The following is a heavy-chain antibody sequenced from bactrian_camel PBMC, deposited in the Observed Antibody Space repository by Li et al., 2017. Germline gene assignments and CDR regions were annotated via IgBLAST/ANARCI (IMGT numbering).Heavy chain of an antibody. D-gene: IGHD1*01. V-gene: IGHV3S61*01. CDR2: ISGNGTT. CDR1: GFTFDDGD. CDR3: VALAWGFNY. J-gene: IGHJ4*01. Sequence: QLVESGGGLVQPGGSLVLSCAASGFTFDDGDMGWYRQAPGNECELVSSISGNGTTHYADSVKGRFTISQDNAKNTLYLQMDSLKSEDTAQYYCVALAWGFNYWGQGTQVTVS.